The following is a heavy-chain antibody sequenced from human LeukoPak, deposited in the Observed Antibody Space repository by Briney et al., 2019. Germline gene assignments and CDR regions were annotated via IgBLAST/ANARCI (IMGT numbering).Heavy chain of an antibody. V-gene: IGHV3-23*01. Sequence: GGSLRLSCAASKFTFSNYVMSWVRQAPGKGLEWVSSISGSGGSTHYAGSVKGRFTISRDNSKNTLYLQMNSLRAEDTAVYYCAKQGDNSGLDYWGQGTLVTVSS. J-gene: IGHJ4*02. D-gene: IGHD5-24*01. CDR2: ISGSGGST. CDR1: KFTFSNYV. CDR3: AKQGDNSGLDY.